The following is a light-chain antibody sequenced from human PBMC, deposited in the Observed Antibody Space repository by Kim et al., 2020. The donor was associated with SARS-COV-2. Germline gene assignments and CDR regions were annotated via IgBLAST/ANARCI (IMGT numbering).Light chain of an antibody. CDR2: ASS. V-gene: IGKV1-39*01. Sequence: DIQMTQSPSSLSASVGDRVTITCRASQTINSYLNWYRQKPGKAPQLLIYASSNLQSGVPSRFSGTGSGTDFTLTITSLQPEDFATYYCQQSYSAPRTFGQGTKLEI. CDR1: QTINSY. J-gene: IGKJ2*01. CDR3: QQSYSAPRT.